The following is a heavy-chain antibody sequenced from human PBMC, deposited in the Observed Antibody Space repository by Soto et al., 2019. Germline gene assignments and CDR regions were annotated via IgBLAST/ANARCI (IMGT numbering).Heavy chain of an antibody. CDR1: GGSFRGYH. D-gene: IGHD2-21*01. J-gene: IGHJ5*02. CDR2: INHSGTT. Sequence: PSGALSLPSDPPGGSFRGYHWASIRQTPGKGLQWIGQINHSGTTSYNPSLKSRVTISLETSKSQVSLRLASVTAADTAVYYCARLGAYYQSLDPWGPGILVTVSS. CDR3: ARLGAYYQSLDP. V-gene: IGHV4-34*01.